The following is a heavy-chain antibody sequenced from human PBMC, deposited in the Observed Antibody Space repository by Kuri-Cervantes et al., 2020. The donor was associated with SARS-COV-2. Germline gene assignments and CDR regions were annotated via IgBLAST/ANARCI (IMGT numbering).Heavy chain of an antibody. CDR2: ISYDGSNK. CDR1: GFTFSSYA. V-gene: IGHV3-30-3*01. D-gene: IGHD6-13*01. Sequence: GGSLRLSCAASGFTFSSYAMHWVRQAPGKGLEWVAVISYDGSNKYYADSVKGRFTISRDNSKNTLYLQMNSLRAEDTAVYYCARCTAAAGTYYYYGMDVWGQGTTVTVSS. J-gene: IGHJ6*02. CDR3: ARCTAAAGTYYYYGMDV.